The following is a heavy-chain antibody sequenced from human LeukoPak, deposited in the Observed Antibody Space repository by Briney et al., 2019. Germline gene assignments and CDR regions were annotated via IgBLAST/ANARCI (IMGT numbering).Heavy chain of an antibody. D-gene: IGHD3-3*01. J-gene: IGHJ3*02. CDR2: ISYGGIDK. Sequence: PGTSLRLSCAASGFNFSSYAMRWVRQAPGEGLEWVGLISYGGIDKSYADSVKGRFTISRDSSKRTLYLQMNSLRAEDTAMYYCARESWSDSVAFDIWGLGTMVIVSS. CDR3: ARESWSDSVAFDI. CDR1: GFNFSSYA. V-gene: IGHV3-30*04.